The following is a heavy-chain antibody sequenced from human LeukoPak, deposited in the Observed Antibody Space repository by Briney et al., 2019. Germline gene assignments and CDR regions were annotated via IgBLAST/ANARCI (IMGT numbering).Heavy chain of an antibody. Sequence: PSETLSLTCTVAGGSISSYYWSWIRQPPGKRLEWIGHIYYSGSTNYNPSLKSRVTISVDTSKNQFSLKLSSVAAADTAVYYCATRSIICSVYQDTLYYFDAWGQGTLVTVSS. J-gene: IGHJ4*02. CDR3: ATRSIICSVYQDTLYYFDA. V-gene: IGHV4-59*01. D-gene: IGHD5/OR15-5a*01. CDR2: IYYSGST. CDR1: GGSISSYY.